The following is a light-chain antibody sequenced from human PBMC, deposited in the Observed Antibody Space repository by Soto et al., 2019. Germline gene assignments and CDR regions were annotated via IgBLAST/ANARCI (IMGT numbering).Light chain of an antibody. J-gene: IGLJ1*01. CDR1: SSNFVGDKY. CDR3: CSHSASYTFV. V-gene: IGLV2-11*01. Sequence: QSALTQPRSVSGSPGQSVAISCTGTSSNFVGDKYVAWYQKHPGKAPRLIIYDVTQRPSGVPDRFSGSKSGNTASLSISGLQAEDEADYYCCSHSASYTFVFGTGTKVTVL. CDR2: DVT.